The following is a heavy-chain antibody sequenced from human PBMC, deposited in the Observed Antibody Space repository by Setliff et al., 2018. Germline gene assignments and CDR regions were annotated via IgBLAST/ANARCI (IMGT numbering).Heavy chain of an antibody. V-gene: IGHV3-21*01. CDR1: GFTFSDYS. D-gene: IGHD4-17*01. CDR3: TRGHTTVTRHFDY. J-gene: IGHJ4*02. CDR2: ISSSSSYI. Sequence: GGSLRLSCAVSGFTFSDYSLNWVRQAPGKGLEWVSSISSSSSYIFYADSVKGRFTISRDNAKNSLYLQMNSLRAEDTAVYYCTRGHTTVTRHFDYWGQGTLVTVSS.